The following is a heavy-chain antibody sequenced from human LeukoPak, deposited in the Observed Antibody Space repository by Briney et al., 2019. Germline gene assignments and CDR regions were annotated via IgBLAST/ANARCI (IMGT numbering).Heavy chain of an antibody. V-gene: IGHV3-33*01. CDR2: IWYDGSNK. J-gene: IGHJ4*02. Sequence: PGRSLRLSCAASGFTFSSYGMHWVRQAPGKGLEWVAVIWYDGSNKYYADSVKGRFTISRDNSKNTLYLQMNSLRAEDTAVYYCARDEYSSSSGFDYWGQGTLSPSPQ. D-gene: IGHD6-6*01. CDR3: ARDEYSSSSGFDY. CDR1: GFTFSSYG.